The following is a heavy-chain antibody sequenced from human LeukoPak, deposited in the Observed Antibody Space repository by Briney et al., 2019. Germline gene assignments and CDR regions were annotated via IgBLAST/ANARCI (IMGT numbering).Heavy chain of an antibody. CDR1: GFTFDDYG. CDR2: INWNGGST. J-gene: IGHJ6*02. CDR3: AREDIVVVPAAYYYYYGMDV. D-gene: IGHD2-2*01. V-gene: IGHV3-20*04. Sequence: GRSLRLSCAASGFTFDDYGMSWVRQAPGKGLEWVSGINWNGGSTGYADSVKGRFTISRDNAKNSLYLQMNSLRAEDTALYYCAREDIVVVPAAYYYYYGMDVWGQGTTVTVSS.